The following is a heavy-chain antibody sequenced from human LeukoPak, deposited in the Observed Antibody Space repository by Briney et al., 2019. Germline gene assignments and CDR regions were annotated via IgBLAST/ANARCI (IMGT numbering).Heavy chain of an antibody. CDR3: TRSEFGGGVHFDY. CDR2: MNPNSGDT. V-gene: IGHV1-8*01. J-gene: IGHJ4*02. Sequence: ASVKVSCKASGYTFTNYDINWVRQAAGQGLEWMGWMNPNSGDTGDVEKFQGRVTMTRDTSMNTAYMELSSLRSEDTAVYYCTRSEFGGGVHFDYWGQGTPVTVSS. D-gene: IGHD3-16*01. CDR1: GYTFTNYD.